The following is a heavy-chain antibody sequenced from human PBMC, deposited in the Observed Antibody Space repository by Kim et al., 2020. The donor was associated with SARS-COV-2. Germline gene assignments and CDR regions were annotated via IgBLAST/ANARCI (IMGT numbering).Heavy chain of an antibody. Sequence: GGSLRLSCAASGFTFSSYEMNWVRQAPGKGLEWVSYISSSGSTIYYADSVKGRFTISRDNAKNSLYLQMNSLRAEDTAVYYCARDRPMLRFLEWLPRDYYYYGMDVWGQGTTVTVSS. V-gene: IGHV3-48*03. CDR1: GFTFSSYE. CDR3: ARDRPMLRFLEWLPRDYYYYGMDV. J-gene: IGHJ6*02. CDR2: ISSSGSTI. D-gene: IGHD3-3*01.